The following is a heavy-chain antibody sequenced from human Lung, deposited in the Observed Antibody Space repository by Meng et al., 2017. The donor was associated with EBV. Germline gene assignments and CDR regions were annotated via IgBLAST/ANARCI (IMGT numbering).Heavy chain of an antibody. V-gene: IGHV4-61*02. Sequence: QGRLQESGQKRVKPSETLPLPCPVSCGSIDSSSYYWGWIRHPAGKGLEWIGHIQTSGNTNYNPSLKSRITMSMDTSQNQFSLNLKSVTAADTAVYFCVRLLYNWNPYFAYWGQGILVTVSS. J-gene: IGHJ4*02. CDR1: CGSIDSSSYY. CDR2: IQTSGNT. D-gene: IGHD1-20*01. CDR3: VRLLYNWNPYFAY.